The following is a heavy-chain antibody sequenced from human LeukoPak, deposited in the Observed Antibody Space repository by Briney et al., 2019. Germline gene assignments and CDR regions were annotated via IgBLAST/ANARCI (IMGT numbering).Heavy chain of an antibody. J-gene: IGHJ4*02. CDR2: ISSNGGST. D-gene: IGHD1-26*01. CDR1: GFTFSSYA. Sequence: GGSLRLSCSASGFTFSSYAMHWVRQAPGKGLEYVSAISSNGGSTYYADSVKGRFTISRDNSKNTLYLQMSSLRAEDTAVYYCAKPPEVGATVGYFDYWGQGTLVTVSS. CDR3: AKPPEVGATVGYFDY. V-gene: IGHV3-64D*06.